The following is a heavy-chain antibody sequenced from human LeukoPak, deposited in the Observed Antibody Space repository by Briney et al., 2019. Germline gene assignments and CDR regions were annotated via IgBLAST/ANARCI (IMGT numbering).Heavy chain of an antibody. CDR1: GGTFSSYA. V-gene: IGHV1-69*04. CDR2: IIPILGIA. CDR3: ARGPLGYGMDV. J-gene: IGHJ6*02. D-gene: IGHD7-27*01. Sequence: SVKVSCKASGGTFSSYAISWVRQAPGQGLEWMGRIIPILGIANYAQKFQGRVTITADKSTSTAYMELSSLRSEDTAVYYCARGPLGYGMDVWGQGTTVTVSS.